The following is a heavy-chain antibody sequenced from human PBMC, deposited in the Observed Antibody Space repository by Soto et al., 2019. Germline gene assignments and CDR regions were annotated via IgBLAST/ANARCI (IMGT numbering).Heavy chain of an antibody. V-gene: IGHV3-23*01. CDR3: ARDGGNICSGGSCYFQAPDY. Sequence: EVQLLESGGGSVQPGGSLRLSCSASGFTFSNYAMSWVRQAPGKGLEWVASISGSGRNTNYADSVKGRFTISRDNSKNTLAVQMSSLRAEDTAVYYCARDGGNICSGGSCYFQAPDYWGQGTLVTVSP. CDR2: ISGSGRNT. CDR1: GFTFSNYA. J-gene: IGHJ4*02. D-gene: IGHD2-15*01.